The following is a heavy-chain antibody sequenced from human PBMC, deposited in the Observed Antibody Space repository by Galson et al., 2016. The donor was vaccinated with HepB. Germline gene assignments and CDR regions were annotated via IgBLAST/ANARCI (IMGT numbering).Heavy chain of an antibody. V-gene: IGHV3-53*01. CDR2: VHRRGDS. D-gene: IGHD1-26*01. CDR3: GKGLGLGGGRVNLGENS. Sequence: SLRLSCAASGFTLNSNDMSWVRQAPGKGLEFLSVVHRRGDSYDEDSVKGRFTTSRANSRNTVFLQMDSLRGEDTAVYYCGKGLGLGGGRVNLGENSWGQGTLVIVSS. CDR1: GFTLNSND. J-gene: IGHJ5*02.